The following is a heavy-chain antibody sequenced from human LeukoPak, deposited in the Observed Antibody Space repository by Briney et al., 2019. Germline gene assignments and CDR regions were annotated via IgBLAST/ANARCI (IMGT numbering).Heavy chain of an antibody. V-gene: IGHV3-23*01. CDR2: ISGSGGST. J-gene: IGHJ6*03. Sequence: PGGSLRLSCAASGFTFSSYAMTWVRQAPGKGLEWVSVISGSGGSTYYADSVKGRFTISRDNSKNTLYLQMNSLRAEDTAVYYCAKGVGSGFYYYYMDVWGKGTTVTVSS. D-gene: IGHD3-10*01. CDR3: AKGVGSGFYYYYMDV. CDR1: GFTFSSYA.